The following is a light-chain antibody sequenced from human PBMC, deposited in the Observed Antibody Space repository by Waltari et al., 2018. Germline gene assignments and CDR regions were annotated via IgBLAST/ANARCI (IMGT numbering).Light chain of an antibody. CDR1: SGHSSNI. CDR3: QAGGHGTWV. CDR2: VNSDGRH. V-gene: IGLV4-69*01. J-gene: IGLJ3*02. Sequence: QLVLTQSPSASAYLGASVKLTCTLSSGHSSNIIAWLQQQPEKGPRYLMKVNSDGRHSKGDDIPDRFSGSSSGAGRYLTICSVQCDDEADYYCQAGGHGTWVFGGGPTLTVL.